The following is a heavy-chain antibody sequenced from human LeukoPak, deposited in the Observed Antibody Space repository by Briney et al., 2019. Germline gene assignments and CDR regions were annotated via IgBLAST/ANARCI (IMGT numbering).Heavy chain of an antibody. D-gene: IGHD1-26*01. J-gene: IGHJ4*02. CDR2: ISSSSSYI. Sequence: PGGSLRLSCAASGFTFSSYTMNWVRQAPGKGLEWVSSISSSSSYIYYADSVKGRFTISRNNAKNSLYLQLDSLRAEDTAVYYCARDFEARATLSLTSDYWGQGTLVTVSS. CDR1: GFTFSSYT. CDR3: ARDFEARATLSLTSDY. V-gene: IGHV3-21*01.